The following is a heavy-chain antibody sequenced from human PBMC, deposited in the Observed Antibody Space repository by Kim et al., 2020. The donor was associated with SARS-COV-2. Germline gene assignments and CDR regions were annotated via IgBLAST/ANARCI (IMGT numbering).Heavy chain of an antibody. D-gene: IGHD3-10*01. J-gene: IGHJ4*02. CDR2: ISGSGGST. V-gene: IGHV3-23*01. CDR1: GFTFSSYA. Sequence: GGSLRLSCAASGFTFSSYAMSWVRQAPGKGLEWVSAISGSGGSTYYADSVKGRFTISRDNSKNTLYLQMNSLRAEDTAVYYCAKVGLLWFGESSAHFDYWGQGTLVTVSS. CDR3: AKVGLLWFGESSAHFDY.